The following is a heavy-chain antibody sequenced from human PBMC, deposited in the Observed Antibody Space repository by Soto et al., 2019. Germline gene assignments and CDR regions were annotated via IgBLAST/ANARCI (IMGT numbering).Heavy chain of an antibody. CDR2: MFYSGST. CDR1: GASISSGRSY. CDR3: ARDNGYGHFDS. V-gene: IGHV4-31*02. J-gene: IGHJ4*02. Sequence: SKTLSLTCTVSGASISSGRSYWSWIRQHPGKGLEWIGYMFYSGSTYYHPSLKSRVNISADTSKNQFSLRLTSVTPADTAVYYCARDNGYGHFDSWGQGTLVTVSS. D-gene: IGHD5-12*01.